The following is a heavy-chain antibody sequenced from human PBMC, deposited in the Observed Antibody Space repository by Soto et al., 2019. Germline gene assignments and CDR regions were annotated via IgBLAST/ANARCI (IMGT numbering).Heavy chain of an antibody. CDR3: ARARGKAYSSSPIWYFDL. Sequence: QVQLQESGPGLVKPSPTLSLTCTVSGGSISSGDYYWSWIRQHPGKGLEWIGCIYYSGSTYYNPSLKSRVTISVDTSNNQFSLKLSSVTVADTAVYYCARARGKAYSSSPIWYFDLWGRGTLVTVSS. J-gene: IGHJ2*01. V-gene: IGHV4-31*03. D-gene: IGHD6-6*01. CDR1: GGSISSGDYY. CDR2: IYYSGST.